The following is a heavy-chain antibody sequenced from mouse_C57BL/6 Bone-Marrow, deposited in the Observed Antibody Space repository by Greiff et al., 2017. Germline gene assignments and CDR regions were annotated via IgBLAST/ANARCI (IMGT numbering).Heavy chain of an antibody. CDR2: IDPSDSYT. CDR3: ASSRLISFAY. V-gene: IGHV1-50*01. Sequence: QVQLQQPGAELVKPGASVKLSCKASGYTFTSYWMQWVKQSPGQGLEWIGEIDPSDSYTNYNQKFKGKATLTVDTSSSTAYMQLSSLTSEDSAVYYCASSRLISFAYWGQGTLVTVSA. CDR1: GYTFTSYW. D-gene: IGHD1-3*01. J-gene: IGHJ3*01.